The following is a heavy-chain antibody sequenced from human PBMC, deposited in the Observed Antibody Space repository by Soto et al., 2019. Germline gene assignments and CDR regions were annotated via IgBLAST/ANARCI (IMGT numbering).Heavy chain of an antibody. CDR3: ARYECTNGVCYRDYYFYYGMDG. CDR2: IIPIFGTS. D-gene: IGHD2-8*01. Sequence: QVQLVQSGAEVKKPGSSVKVSCKASGGTFSSYAISWVRQAPGQGLEWMGGIIPIFGTSNYAQKFQGRVTITADESTSTAYMELSRLRSEDTAVYYCARYECTNGVCYRDYYFYYGMDGWGQGTTVTVSS. V-gene: IGHV1-69*01. CDR1: GGTFSSYA. J-gene: IGHJ6*02.